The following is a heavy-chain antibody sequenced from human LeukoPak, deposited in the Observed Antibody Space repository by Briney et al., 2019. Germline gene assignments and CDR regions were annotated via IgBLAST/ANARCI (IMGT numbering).Heavy chain of an antibody. D-gene: IGHD4-11*01. J-gene: IGHJ5*02. CDR1: EFTVSVNY. CDR3: ARDARVYSNYL. Sequence: GGSLRLSCAASEFTVSVNYMSWVRQAPGKGLKWVSVIYSGGSTYYADSVKGRFTISRDNSKNTLYLQMNSLRTEDTAVYYCARDARVYSNYLWGQGTLVTVSS. CDR2: IYSGGST. V-gene: IGHV3-53*05.